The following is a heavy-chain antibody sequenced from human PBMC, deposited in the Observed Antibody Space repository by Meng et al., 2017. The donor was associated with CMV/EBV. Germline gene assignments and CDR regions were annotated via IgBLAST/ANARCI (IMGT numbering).Heavy chain of an antibody. CDR2: IDNNDGRST. CDR1: GFTVRNYW. D-gene: IGHD1-26*01. Sequence: EVQWVESGGTVVQPGGALRLSFGVSGFTVRNYWMHWVRQRSGKGLEWVSRIDNNDGRSTSYADSVRGRFTISRDNAKNTLYLQMDSLRVEDTAVYYCARGVAESLGWEMGYWGQGTLVTISS. J-gene: IGHJ4*02. CDR3: ARGVAESLGWEMGY. V-gene: IGHV3-74*01.